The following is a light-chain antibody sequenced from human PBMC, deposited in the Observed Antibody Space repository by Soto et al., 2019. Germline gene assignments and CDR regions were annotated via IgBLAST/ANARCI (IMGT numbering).Light chain of an antibody. CDR3: CSYAGSSTWVV. Sequence: QSALTQPASVSGSPGQSITISCTGTSSDFGSYNLVSWYQQHPGKAPKLMIYEVSKRPSGVSNRFSGSKSGNTASLTISGLQAEDEADYYCCSYAGSSTWVVFGGGTQLTVL. CDR2: EVS. J-gene: IGLJ2*01. V-gene: IGLV2-23*02. CDR1: SSDFGSYNL.